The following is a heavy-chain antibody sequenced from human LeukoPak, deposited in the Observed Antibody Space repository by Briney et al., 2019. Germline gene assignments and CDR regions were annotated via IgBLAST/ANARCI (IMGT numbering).Heavy chain of an antibody. Sequence: SETLSLTCAVYGESFSGYYWNWIRQPPGKGLEWIGEINHTGGTNYNPSLKSRVTISADTSKNQFSLNLSSVTAADTAVYYCVRATWDYWGQGTLVTVSS. V-gene: IGHV4-34*01. J-gene: IGHJ4*02. CDR3: VRATWDY. CDR1: GESFSGYY. CDR2: INHTGGT.